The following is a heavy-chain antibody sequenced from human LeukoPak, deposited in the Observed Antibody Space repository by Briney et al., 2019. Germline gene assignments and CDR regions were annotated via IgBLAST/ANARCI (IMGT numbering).Heavy chain of an antibody. CDR3: TTATVVWGVSAY. J-gene: IGHJ4*02. CDR1: GFNVTKGW. D-gene: IGHD3-10*01. Sequence: GGSLRLSCSASGFNVTKGWMSWVRQAPGKGLEWVGRIKDRTDGGTTAYAAPVKGRFTISREDSKNTVYLEMNSLKTEDTAVYFCTTATVVWGVSAYWGQGTLVTVSS. V-gene: IGHV3-15*01. CDR2: IKDRTDGGTT.